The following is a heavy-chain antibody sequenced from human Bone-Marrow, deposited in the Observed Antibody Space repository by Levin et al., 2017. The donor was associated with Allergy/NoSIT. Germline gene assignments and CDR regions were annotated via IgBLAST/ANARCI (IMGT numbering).Heavy chain of an antibody. Sequence: SETLSLTCAVYGGSFSGYYWSWIRQPPGKGLEWIGEINHSGSTNYNPSLKSRVTLSVDTSKNQFSLKLSSVTAADTAVYYCARGYGYYYGSGSESWFDPWGQGTLVTVSS. D-gene: IGHD3-10*01. J-gene: IGHJ5*02. V-gene: IGHV4-34*01. CDR2: INHSGST. CDR3: ARGYGYYYGSGSESWFDP. CDR1: GGSFSGYY.